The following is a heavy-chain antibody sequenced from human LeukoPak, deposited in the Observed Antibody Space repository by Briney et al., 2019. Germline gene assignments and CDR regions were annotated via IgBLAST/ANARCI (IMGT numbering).Heavy chain of an antibody. V-gene: IGHV3-30*18. CDR1: GFTFNKYG. CDR3: AKDRDPYSSGTWDS. D-gene: IGHD3-22*01. J-gene: IGHJ1*01. CDR2: RSDDGSAQ. Sequence: PGGSLRLSCIASGFTFNKYGMHWVRQAPGKGLEWVAVRSDDGSAQHYADSVRGRFTIPRDNSKNTLSLQMNSLRPEDTAMYFCAKDRDPYSSGTWDSWGQGTLVIVSS.